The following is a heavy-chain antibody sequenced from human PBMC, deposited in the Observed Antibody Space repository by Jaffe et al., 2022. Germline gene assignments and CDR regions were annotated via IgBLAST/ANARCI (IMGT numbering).Heavy chain of an antibody. Sequence: QLQLQESGPGLVKPSETLSLTCTVSGGSISSSSYYWGWIRQPPGKGLEWIGSIYYSGSTYYNPSLKSRVTISVDTSKNQFSLKLSSVTAADTAVYYCARHHTELSGDYGDYVLSQFDYWGQGTLVTVSS. CDR1: GGSISSSSYY. CDR2: IYYSGST. J-gene: IGHJ4*02. D-gene: IGHD4-17*01. CDR3: ARHHTELSGDYGDYVLSQFDY. V-gene: IGHV4-39*01.